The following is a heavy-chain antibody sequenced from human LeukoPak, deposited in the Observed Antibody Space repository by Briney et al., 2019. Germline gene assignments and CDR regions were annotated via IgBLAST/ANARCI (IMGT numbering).Heavy chain of an antibody. CDR1: GFTFSRDS. Sequence: GSLRLSCAASGFTFSRDSMNWVRQAPGKGLEWIGYIYYSGSTNYNPSLKSRVTISVDTSKNQFSLKLSSVTAADTAVYYCARENAFDIWGQGTMVTVSS. V-gene: IGHV4-59*01. CDR3: ARENAFDI. J-gene: IGHJ3*02. CDR2: IYYSGST.